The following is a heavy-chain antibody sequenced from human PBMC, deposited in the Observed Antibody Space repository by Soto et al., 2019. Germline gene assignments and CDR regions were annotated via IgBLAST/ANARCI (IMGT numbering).Heavy chain of an antibody. CDR3: ARGRDPFGVVITYYYYGMDV. CDR1: GFTFSSYS. J-gene: IGHJ6*02. CDR2: ISSSSSYI. D-gene: IGHD3-3*01. Sequence: EVQLVESGGGLVKPGGSLRLSCAASGFTFSSYSMNWVRQAPGKGLEWVSSISSSSSYIYDADSVKGRFTISRDNAKNSLYLQMNSLRAEDTAVYYCARGRDPFGVVITYYYYGMDVWGQGTTVTVSS. V-gene: IGHV3-21*01.